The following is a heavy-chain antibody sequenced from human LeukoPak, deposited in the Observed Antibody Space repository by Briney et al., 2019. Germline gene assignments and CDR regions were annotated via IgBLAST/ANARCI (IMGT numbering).Heavy chain of an antibody. J-gene: IGHJ4*02. V-gene: IGHV3-30*18. CDR3: AKDLYYYDSSGLPPDY. D-gene: IGHD3-22*01. CDR2: ISYDGSNK. CDR1: GFTFSSYG. Sequence: GGSLRLSCAASGFTFSSYGMHWVRQAPGKGLEWVAVISYDGSNKYYADSVKGGFTISRDNSKNTLYLQMNSLRAEDTAVYYCAKDLYYYDSSGLPPDYWGQGTLVTVSS.